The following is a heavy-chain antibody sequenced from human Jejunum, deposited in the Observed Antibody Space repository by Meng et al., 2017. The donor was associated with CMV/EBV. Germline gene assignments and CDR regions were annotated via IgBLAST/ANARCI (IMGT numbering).Heavy chain of an antibody. CDR2: INAGNGNT. Sequence: VHVWLAGAEVKKPGASVKVSSKASGYSFTTYAMHWVRQAPGQRLEWMGWINAGNGNTKYSEKFQSRVTITRDTAASTAYMELSSLRSEDTAVYYCARTGCSSSSCYDYWGQGTLVTVSS. D-gene: IGHD2-2*01. J-gene: IGHJ4*02. CDR1: GYSFTTYA. V-gene: IGHV1-3*01. CDR3: ARTGCSSSSCYDY.